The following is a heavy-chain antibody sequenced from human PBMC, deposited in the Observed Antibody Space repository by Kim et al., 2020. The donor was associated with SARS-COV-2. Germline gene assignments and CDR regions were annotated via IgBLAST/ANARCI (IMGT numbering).Heavy chain of an antibody. D-gene: IGHD3-10*01. V-gene: IGHV4-61*01. Sequence: SETLSLTCTVSGGSVSSGSYYWSWIRQPPGKGLEWIGYIYYSGSTNYNPSLKSRVTISVDTSKNQFSLKLSSVTAADTAVYYCARVTHGLLWFGELSFHAFDIWGQGTMVTVSS. CDR1: GGSVSSGSYY. CDR2: IYYSGST. CDR3: ARVTHGLLWFGELSFHAFDI. J-gene: IGHJ3*02.